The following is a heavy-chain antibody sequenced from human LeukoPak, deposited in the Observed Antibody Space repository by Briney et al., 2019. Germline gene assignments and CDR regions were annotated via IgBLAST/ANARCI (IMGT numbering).Heavy chain of an antibody. V-gene: IGHV3-23*01. CDR3: AKERSGSPSDY. CDR2: VSGSGGTT. J-gene: IGHJ4*02. CDR1: GFSFSGHA. D-gene: IGHD3-10*01. Sequence: PGGSLRLSCAASGFSFSGHAMTWVRQAPGKGLEWVSTVSGSGGTTYYADSVKGRFTISRDNSKNMLYLQMNSLRADDTAVYYCAKERSGSPSDYWGQGTLVTVSS.